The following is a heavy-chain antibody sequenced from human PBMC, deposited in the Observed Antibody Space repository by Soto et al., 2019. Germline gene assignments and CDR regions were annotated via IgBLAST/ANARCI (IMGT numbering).Heavy chain of an antibody. V-gene: IGHV3-53*04. CDR1: GFIISSNY. Sequence: DVQLVESGGGLVQPGESLRLSCAASGFIISSNYMTWVRQAPGKGLQWVSVIYSGGATYYADSVKGRFTISRHDSKNTLYLQMNSLRAEDTAVYYCAAPSGSYSTAFAYWGQGSLVTVSS. CDR2: IYSGGAT. J-gene: IGHJ4*02. D-gene: IGHD1-26*01. CDR3: AAPSGSYSTAFAY.